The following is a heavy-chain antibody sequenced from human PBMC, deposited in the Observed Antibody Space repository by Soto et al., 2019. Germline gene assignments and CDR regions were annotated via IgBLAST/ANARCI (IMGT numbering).Heavy chain of an antibody. J-gene: IGHJ4*02. D-gene: IGHD1-1*01. V-gene: IGHV2-5*02. CDR2: IYWDGDK. Sequence: QITLKESGPTLVEPTEALALTCSFSGFSLTKSPVGVGWVRQPPGKALEWLAVIYWDGDKRYNPSLKTRITMTKDTSRNQVALTMTDMEPKDTATYFCAHRLGGSSWNDGFFDFWGQGFPVTVS. CDR3: AHRLGGSSWNDGFFDF. CDR1: GFSLTKSPVG.